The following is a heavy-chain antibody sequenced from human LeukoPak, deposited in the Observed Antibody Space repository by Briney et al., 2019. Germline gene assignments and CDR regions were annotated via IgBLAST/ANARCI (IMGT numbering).Heavy chain of an antibody. D-gene: IGHD3-22*01. CDR3: ARERRLYYYDSSGFDAFDI. CDR1: GFTVSSNY. J-gene: IGHJ3*02. CDR2: IYSGGST. Sequence: PGGSLRLSCAASGFTVSSNYMSWVRQAPGKGLEWVSVIYSGGSTYYADSVRGRFTISRDNSKNTLYLQMNSLRAEDTAVYYCARERRLYYYDSSGFDAFDIWGQGTMVTVSS. V-gene: IGHV3-53*01.